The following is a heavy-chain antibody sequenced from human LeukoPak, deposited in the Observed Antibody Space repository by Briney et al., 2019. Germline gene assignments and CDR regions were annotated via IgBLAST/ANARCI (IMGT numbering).Heavy chain of an antibody. J-gene: IGHJ4*02. CDR1: GGSFSGYY. V-gene: IGHV4-34*01. CDR2: INHSGST. Sequence: KPSETLSLTCAVYGGSFSGYYWSWIRQPPGKGLEWIGEINHSGSTNYNPSLKSRVTISVDTSKNQFSLKLSSVTAADTAVYYCARGGGYCSGGSCYVDYWGQGTLVTVSS. D-gene: IGHD2-15*01. CDR3: ARGGGYCSGGSCYVDY.